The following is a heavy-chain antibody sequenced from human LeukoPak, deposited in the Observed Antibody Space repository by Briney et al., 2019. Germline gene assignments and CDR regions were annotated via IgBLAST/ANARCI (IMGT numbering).Heavy chain of an antibody. CDR2: IYYSGST. Sequence: SETLSLTCPLSGGSISSSSYYWGWIRQPPGKGLEWIGSIYYSGSTYYNPSLQSRVTISVDTSKNQFSLPLSYVTAADTAVYYCARPFGRSGPRPGAFDIWGQGTMGSVSS. D-gene: IGHD2-15*01. V-gene: IGHV4-39*01. CDR1: GGSISSSSYY. J-gene: IGHJ3*02. CDR3: ARPFGRSGPRPGAFDI.